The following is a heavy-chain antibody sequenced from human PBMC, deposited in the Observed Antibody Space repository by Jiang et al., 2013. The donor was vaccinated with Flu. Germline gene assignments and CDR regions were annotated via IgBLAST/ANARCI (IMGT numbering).Heavy chain of an antibody. CDR1: GFTFGHYS. J-gene: IGHJ4*02. CDR2: ISLNSITI. D-gene: IGHD1-1*01. V-gene: IGHV3-48*02. CDR3: ARDPGAYIDY. Sequence: VQLLESGGGLIQPGGSLRLSCAGSGFTFGHYSMNWVRQTPGKGLEWISYISLNSITIYYADSVKGRFTISRDNAKNSLFLQMDSLRDEDTAVYYCARDPGAYIDYWGQGTLVTVSS.